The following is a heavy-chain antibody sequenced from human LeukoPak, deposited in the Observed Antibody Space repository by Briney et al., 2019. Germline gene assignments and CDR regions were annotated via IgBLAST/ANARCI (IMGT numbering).Heavy chain of an antibody. D-gene: IGHD2-15*01. CDR1: GFTFSSYA. J-gene: IGHJ4*02. CDR3: ARDWGDIVVVVAASYFDY. V-gene: IGHV3-30*04. CDR2: ISYDGSNK. Sequence: GSSLRLSCAASGFTFSSYAMHWVRQAPGKGLEWVAVISYDGSNKYYADSVKGRFTISRDNSKNTLYLQMNSLRAEDTAVYYCARDWGDIVVVVAASYFDYWGQGTLVTVSS.